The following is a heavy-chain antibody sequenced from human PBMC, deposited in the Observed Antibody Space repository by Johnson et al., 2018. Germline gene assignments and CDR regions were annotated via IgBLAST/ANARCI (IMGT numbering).Heavy chain of an antibody. CDR1: GYSFTDYW. CDR3: ARSYSWGSFYI. V-gene: IGHV5-51*03. CDR2: IYPGDSDT. D-gene: IGHD7-27*01. Sequence: VQLVESGAEVKKPGESLKISCKGSGYSFTDYWIGWVRQMSGKGLEWMGIIYPGDSDTRYSPSFQGKVTISADKSISTPHLQWSSLQASDTATYYWARSYSWGSFYIWGQGTMVTVSS. J-gene: IGHJ3*02.